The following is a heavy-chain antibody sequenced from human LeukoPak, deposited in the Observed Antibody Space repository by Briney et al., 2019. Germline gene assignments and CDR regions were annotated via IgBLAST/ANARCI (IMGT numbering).Heavy chain of an antibody. CDR1: GYSFASYW. D-gene: IGHD5-24*01. J-gene: IGHJ4*02. V-gene: IGHV5-51*01. CDR3: ARLGDGYYHPRNFDY. CDR2: VYPGDSDT. Sequence: GESLKISCKGSGYSFASYWIGWVRQMPGKGLEWMGVVYPGDSDTRYSPSFQGQVTISADKSISTAYLQWSSLQASDTAMYYCARLGDGYYHPRNFDYWGQGTLVTVSS.